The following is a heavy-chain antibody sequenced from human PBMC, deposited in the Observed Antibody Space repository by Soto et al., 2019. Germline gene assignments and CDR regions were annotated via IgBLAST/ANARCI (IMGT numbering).Heavy chain of an antibody. CDR2: VFSSGTT. D-gene: IGHD3-16*01. CDR1: GDCISSGNKY. CDR3: ARVPSPFDYYYAMDV. J-gene: IGHJ6*02. Sequence: SETLSLTCTVCGDCISSGNKYWSWIRQPQGKGLEWIGYVFSSGTTYYNPSLKGRVSISLDASENQFSLKFASVTDADSAVYYCARVPSPFDYYYAMDVWGQGTTVTVSS. V-gene: IGHV4-30-4*01.